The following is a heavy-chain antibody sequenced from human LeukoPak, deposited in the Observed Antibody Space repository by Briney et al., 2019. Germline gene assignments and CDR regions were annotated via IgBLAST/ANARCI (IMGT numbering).Heavy chain of an antibody. CDR2: IYYSGST. D-gene: IGHD6-13*01. J-gene: IGHJ4*02. CDR3: ARVTGYRIEDYFDY. Sequence: SETLSLTCTVSGGSISSSRDYWAWLRQPPGKGLEWIANIYYSGSTYYSPSLKSRVTISVDTSKNQFSLKLRSVTAADTAVYYCARVTGYRIEDYFDYWGQGTLVTDSS. V-gene: IGHV4-39*07. CDR1: GGSISSSRDY.